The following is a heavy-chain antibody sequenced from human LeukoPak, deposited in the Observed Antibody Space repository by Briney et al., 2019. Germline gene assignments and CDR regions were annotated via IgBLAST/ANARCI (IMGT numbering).Heavy chain of an antibody. CDR3: AHRPGYCSSTSCSKSLGYFQH. V-gene: IGHV2-5*01. CDR1: GFSLSTSGVG. Sequence: SGPTLVNPTQTLTLTCTFSGFSLSTSGVGVGWIRQPPGKALEWLALIYWNDDKRYSPSLKSRLTITKDTSKNQVVLTMTNMNPVDTATYYCAHRPGYCSSTSCSKSLGYFQHWGQGTLVTVSS. D-gene: IGHD2-2*01. CDR2: IYWNDDK. J-gene: IGHJ1*01.